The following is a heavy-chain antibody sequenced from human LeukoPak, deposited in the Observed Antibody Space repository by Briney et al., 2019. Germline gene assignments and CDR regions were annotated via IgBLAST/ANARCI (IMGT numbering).Heavy chain of an antibody. V-gene: IGHV3-53*01. J-gene: IGHJ6*02. D-gene: IGHD2-2*02. Sequence: GGSLRLSCAASGFTVSSNYMSWVRQAPGKGLEWVSVIYNGGSTYYADSVKGRFTISRDNSKNTLYLQMNSLRAEDTAVYYCAGDSSYCSSTSCYTLYYGMDVWGQGTTVTVSS. CDR2: IYNGGST. CDR3: AGDSSYCSSTSCYTLYYGMDV. CDR1: GFTVSSNY.